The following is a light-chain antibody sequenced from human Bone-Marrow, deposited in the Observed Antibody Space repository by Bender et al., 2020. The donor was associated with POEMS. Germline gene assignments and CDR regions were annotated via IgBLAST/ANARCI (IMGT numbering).Light chain of an antibody. CDR3: NSLTTSGTYV. V-gene: IGLV1-44*01. J-gene: IGLJ1*01. Sequence: QSVLTQPPSASGTPGQSVIISCSGTDSNFGGNNVNWYQRLPGTAPRLVVYSNYQRPSGVPARFSGSKSGTTASLTISGLQGDDEADYFCNSLTTSGTYVFGAGTKVTVL. CDR2: SNY. CDR1: DSNFGGNN.